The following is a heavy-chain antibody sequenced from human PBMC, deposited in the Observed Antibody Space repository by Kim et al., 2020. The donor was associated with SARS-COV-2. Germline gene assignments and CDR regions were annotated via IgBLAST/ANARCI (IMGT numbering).Heavy chain of an antibody. CDR1: GGSITSKTYH. J-gene: IGHJ4*02. CDR3: TRSRLNGDYASAFDY. D-gene: IGHD4-17*01. Sequence: SETLSLTCTVSGGSITSKTYHWGWIRQPPGKGLEWIGSFYHGGSSHYNPSLKSRVSISGDTSKNLFSLKLSSVTATDTAVYYCTRSRLNGDYASAFDYWGQGFLVTVSS. CDR2: FYHGGSS. V-gene: IGHV4-39*01.